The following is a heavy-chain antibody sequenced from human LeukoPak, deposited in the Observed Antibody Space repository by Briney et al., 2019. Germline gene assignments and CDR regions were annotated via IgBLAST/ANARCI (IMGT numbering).Heavy chain of an antibody. D-gene: IGHD3-22*01. V-gene: IGHV3-21*01. CDR3: ARHYYDSSGYPENDAFDI. J-gene: IGHJ3*02. Sequence: GGSLRLSCAASGFTFSSYSMNWVRQAPGKGLEWVSSISSSSSYIYYADSVKGRFTISRDNAKNSLYLQMNSLRAEDTAVYYCARHYYDSSGYPENDAFDIWGQGTMVTVSS. CDR2: ISSSSSYI. CDR1: GFTFSSYS.